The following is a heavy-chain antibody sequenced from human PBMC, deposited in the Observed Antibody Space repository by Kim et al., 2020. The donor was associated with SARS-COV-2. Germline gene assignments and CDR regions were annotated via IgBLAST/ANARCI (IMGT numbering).Heavy chain of an antibody. CDR1: GFTFSSYS. CDR3: ASFTCGGDCYYYYFDY. J-gene: IGHJ4*02. CDR2: ISSSSSTI. D-gene: IGHD2-21*01. Sequence: GVSLRLSCADSGFTFSSYSMNWVRQAPGKGLEWVSYISSSSSTIYYADSVKGRFTISRDNAKNSLYLQMNSLRDEDTAVYYCASFTCGGDCYYYYFDYWGQGTLVTVSS. V-gene: IGHV3-48*02.